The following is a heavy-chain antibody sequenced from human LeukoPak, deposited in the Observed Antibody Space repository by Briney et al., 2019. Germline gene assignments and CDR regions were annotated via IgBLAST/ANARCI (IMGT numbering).Heavy chain of an antibody. CDR3: ARRHLITMVRGVSYFDY. CDR2: INHNGST. Sequence: SETLSLTCTVSGGSISSYYWSWIRQPPGKGLEWIGEINHNGSTNYNPSLKSRVTISVDTSKNQFSLKLSSVTAADTAVYYCARRHLITMVRGVSYFDYWGQGTLVTVSS. J-gene: IGHJ4*02. CDR1: GGSISSYY. D-gene: IGHD3-10*01. V-gene: IGHV4-34*01.